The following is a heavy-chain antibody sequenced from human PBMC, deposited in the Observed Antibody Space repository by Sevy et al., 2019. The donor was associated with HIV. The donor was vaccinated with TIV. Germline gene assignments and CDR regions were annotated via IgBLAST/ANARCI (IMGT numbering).Heavy chain of an antibody. D-gene: IGHD2-2*01. CDR2: ISGSGGST. CDR3: AKGGDQLPRGYYYYYMDV. Sequence: GGSLRLSCAASGFTFSSYAMSWVRQAPGKGLEWVSAISGSGGSTYYADSVKGRFTISRDNSKNTLYLQMNSLRAEDTAVYYCAKGGDQLPRGYYYYYMDVWGKGTTVTVSS. V-gene: IGHV3-23*01. J-gene: IGHJ6*03. CDR1: GFTFSSYA.